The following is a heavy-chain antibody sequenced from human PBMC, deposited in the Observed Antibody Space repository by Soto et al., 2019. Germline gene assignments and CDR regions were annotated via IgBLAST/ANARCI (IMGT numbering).Heavy chain of an antibody. D-gene: IGHD6-19*01. CDR2: INSDGSST. CDR1: GFTFSSYW. Sequence: PGGSLRLSCAASGFTFSSYWMHWVRQAPGKGLVWVSRINSDGSSTSYADSVKGRFTISRDNAKNTLYLQMNSLRAEDTAVYYCARVMGGLAVAGTLDYYYYYMDVWGKGTTVTVSS. J-gene: IGHJ6*03. CDR3: ARVMGGLAVAGTLDYYYYYMDV. V-gene: IGHV3-74*01.